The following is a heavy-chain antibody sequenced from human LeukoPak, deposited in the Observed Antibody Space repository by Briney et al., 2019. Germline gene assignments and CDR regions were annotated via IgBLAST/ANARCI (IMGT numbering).Heavy chain of an antibody. CDR1: GFTFSTYA. V-gene: IGHV3-64*01. D-gene: IGHD4-17*01. CDR2: ISSNGVST. J-gene: IGHJ4*02. CDR3: ARLYGAQIDY. Sequence: GGSLRLSCAASGFTFSTYAMEWVRQAPGKGLEYVSAISSNGVSTYYANSVKGRFTISRDNSKNTLYLQMGSLRAEDMAVYYCARLYGAQIDYWGQGTLVTVSS.